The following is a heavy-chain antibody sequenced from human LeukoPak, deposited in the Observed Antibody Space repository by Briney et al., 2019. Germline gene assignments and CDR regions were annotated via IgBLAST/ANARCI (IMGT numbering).Heavy chain of an antibody. CDR3: AKDTSIGRYCTHGVCSPFDY. V-gene: IGHV3-23*01. CDR2: ISESGGST. CDR1: GFTFSSYA. D-gene: IGHD2-8*01. J-gene: IGHJ4*02. Sequence: PGGSLRVSCAASGFTFSSYAMSWVRQAPGKGLEWVSAISESGGSTYDADSVKGRFTISRDNSKSTLYLQMNSLRAEDTAVYYCAKDTSIGRYCTHGVCSPFDYWGQGILVTVSS.